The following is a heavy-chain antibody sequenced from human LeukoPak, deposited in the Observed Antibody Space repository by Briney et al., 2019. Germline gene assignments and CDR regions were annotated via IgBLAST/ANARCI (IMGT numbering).Heavy chain of an antibody. V-gene: IGHV4-61*10. CDR1: GESISSGSYY. CDR3: GGSTIAAAPTHT. CDR2: IYHSGST. Sequence: SETLSLTCTVSGESISSGSYYWSWIRQPAGKGLEWIGYIYHSGSTNYNPSLKSRVTISVDTSKNQFSLKLSSVTAADTAVYYCGGSTIAAAPTHTWGQGTLVTVSS. D-gene: IGHD6-13*01. J-gene: IGHJ4*02.